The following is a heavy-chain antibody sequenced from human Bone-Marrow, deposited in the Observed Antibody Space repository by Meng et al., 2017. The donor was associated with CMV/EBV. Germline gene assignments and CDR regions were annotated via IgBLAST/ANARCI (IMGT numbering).Heavy chain of an antibody. D-gene: IGHD2-2*02. V-gene: IGHV3-23*01. CDR1: GFTFSSYA. CDR3: AKGNDIVVVPAAIRVPDFDY. J-gene: IGHJ4*02. CDR2: ISGSGGST. Sequence: GESLKISCAASGFTFSSYAMSWVRQAPGKGLEWVSAISGSGGSTYYADSVKGRFTISRDNSKNTLYLQMNSLRAEDTAVYYCAKGNDIVVVPAAIRVPDFDYWGQGTLVTVS.